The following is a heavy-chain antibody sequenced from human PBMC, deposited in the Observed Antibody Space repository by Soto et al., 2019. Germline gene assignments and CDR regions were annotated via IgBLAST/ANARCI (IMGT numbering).Heavy chain of an antibody. CDR1: GYTFTNYY. J-gene: IGHJ6*02. CDR3: ARARDAGNYYYYYGMDV. Sequence: QVQLVQSGAEVKKPGASVKVSCKASGYTFTNYYIHWVRQAPGQGLEWMGIINPSGGSTNYAQRFQGRVTMTRDTATSTVYMELSSLRSGDTAVYCCARARDAGNYYYYYGMDVWGQGTTVTVSS. D-gene: IGHD1-1*01. V-gene: IGHV1-46*03. CDR2: INPSGGST.